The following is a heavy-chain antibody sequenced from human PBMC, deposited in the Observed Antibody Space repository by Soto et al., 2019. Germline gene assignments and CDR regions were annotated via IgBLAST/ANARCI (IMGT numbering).Heavy chain of an antibody. CDR2: IIPIFGTA. Sequence: SVKVSCKASGGTFSSYAISWVRQAPGQGLEWMGGIIPIFGTANYAQKFQGRVTITADESTSTAYVELSSLRSEGTAVYYCASETGTTLWHDAFDIWGQGTMVTVSS. V-gene: IGHV1-69*13. CDR1: GGTFSSYA. J-gene: IGHJ3*02. CDR3: ASETGTTLWHDAFDI. D-gene: IGHD1-7*01.